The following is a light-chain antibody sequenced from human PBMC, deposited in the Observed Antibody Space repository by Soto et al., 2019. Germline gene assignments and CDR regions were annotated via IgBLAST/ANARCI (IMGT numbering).Light chain of an antibody. CDR1: NSDVGGYNF. CDR3: SSYTSDKTLA. V-gene: IGLV2-14*01. Sequence: QSALTQPASVSGSPGQSITISCTGTNSDVGGYNFVSWYQKYSGKAPKLMIYEVSNRPSGVSNRFSGSKSGNTASLTISGLQAEDEADYYCSSYTSDKTLAFGGGTQLTVL. J-gene: IGLJ3*02. CDR2: EVS.